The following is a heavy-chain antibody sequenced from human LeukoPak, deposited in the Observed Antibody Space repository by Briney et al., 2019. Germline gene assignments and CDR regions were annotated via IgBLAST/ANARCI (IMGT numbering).Heavy chain of an antibody. Sequence: NAGGSLRLSCAASGFTFSSYSMNWVRQAPGKGLEWVSSISSSNSYIYYADSVKGRFTISRDNAKNSLYLQMNSLRAEDTAVYYCARDFQWLVLSWGQGTLVTVSS. D-gene: IGHD6-19*01. J-gene: IGHJ5*02. CDR3: ARDFQWLVLS. CDR1: GFTFSSYS. CDR2: ISSSNSYI. V-gene: IGHV3-21*01.